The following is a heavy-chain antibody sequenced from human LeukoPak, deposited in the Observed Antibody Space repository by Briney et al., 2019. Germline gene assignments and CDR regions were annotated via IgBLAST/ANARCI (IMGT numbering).Heavy chain of an antibody. Sequence: GSLRLSCAASGFTFSNSALSWVRQAPGKGLEWVSDISGSGGSTYYADSVKGRFTISRGNSKNTLYLQMNSLRAEDTAVYYCAKRIQSAMATGYWGQGTLVTVSS. CDR1: GFTFSNSA. J-gene: IGHJ4*02. V-gene: IGHV3-23*01. CDR2: ISGSGGST. D-gene: IGHD5-18*01. CDR3: AKRIQSAMATGY.